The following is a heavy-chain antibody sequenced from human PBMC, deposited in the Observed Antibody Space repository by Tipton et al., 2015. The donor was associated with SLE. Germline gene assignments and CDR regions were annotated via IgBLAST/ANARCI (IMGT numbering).Heavy chain of an antibody. J-gene: IGHJ4*02. CDR3: TRSGYGSSHDY. D-gene: IGHD6-13*01. Sequence: LRLSCAISGDSVSTNSGAWNWIRQSPSRGLEWLGRTFYRSEWYNDYAMSVKSRITINADTSKNLFSLQLNSVTPEDTAMYYCTRSGYGSSHDYWGQGTLVSVSS. CDR1: GDSVSTNSGA. CDR2: TFYRSEWYN. V-gene: IGHV6-1*01.